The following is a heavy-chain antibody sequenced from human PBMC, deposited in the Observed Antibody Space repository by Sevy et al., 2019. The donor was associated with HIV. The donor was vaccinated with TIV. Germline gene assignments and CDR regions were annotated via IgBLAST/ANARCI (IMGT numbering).Heavy chain of an antibody. D-gene: IGHD3-3*01. J-gene: IGHJ6*02. CDR3: ARGDFWSGYYYYAIDV. CDR2: IYTSGST. CDR1: GGSISSYY. Sequence: SETLSLTCTVSGGSISSYYWSWIRQPAGKGLEWIGRIYTSGSTNYNPSLKSRVTMSVDTSKNQVSLKLSSVTAADTAVDYCARGDFWSGYYYYAIDVWGQGTTVTVSS. V-gene: IGHV4-4*07.